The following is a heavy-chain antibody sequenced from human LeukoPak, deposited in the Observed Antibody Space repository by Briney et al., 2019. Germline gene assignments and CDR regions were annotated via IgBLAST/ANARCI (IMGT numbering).Heavy chain of an antibody. D-gene: IGHD1-26*01. J-gene: IGHJ6*03. CDR2: IYTSGST. Sequence: SETLSLTCTVSGGSISGDYWSWIRQPAGTGLEWIGRIYTSGSTIYNPSLKSRVTMSVDTSKKQFSLKLSSVTAADTAVYYCARVRGSSGSYEYYHYMDVWGKGTTVTISS. CDR1: GGSISGDY. V-gene: IGHV4-4*07. CDR3: ARVRGSSGSYEYYHYMDV.